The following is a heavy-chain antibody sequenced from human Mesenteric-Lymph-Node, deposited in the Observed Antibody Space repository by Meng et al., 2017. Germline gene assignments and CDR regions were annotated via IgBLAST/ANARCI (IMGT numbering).Heavy chain of an antibody. V-gene: IGHV7-4-1*02. CDR1: DYIFTSYA. Sequence: VQVLYAGEVLKTRGASKKVCNNASDYIFTSYAMQWVQQAREQRLEWIGLINTNTGTQTYDQRFTGRFVFSFNTSVSTAYLQISSLKAEDTAVYYCARDLSYYGSGSFDPWGQGTLVTVSS. J-gene: IGHJ5*02. CDR2: INTNTGTQ. D-gene: IGHD3-10*01. CDR3: ARDLSYYGSGSFDP.